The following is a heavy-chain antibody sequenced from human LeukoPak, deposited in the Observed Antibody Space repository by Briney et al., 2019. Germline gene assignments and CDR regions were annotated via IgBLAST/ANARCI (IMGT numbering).Heavy chain of an antibody. CDR3: AKFDGVQLWLPYYYYYMDV. CDR1: GFTFSSYA. V-gene: IGHV3-23*01. J-gene: IGHJ6*03. CDR2: ISGSGGST. D-gene: IGHD5-18*01. Sequence: GGSLRLSCAASGFTFSSYAMSWVRQAPGKGLEWVSAISGSGGSTPYADSVTGRVTISRDNSKNTLYLQMNSLRAEDTAVYYCAKFDGVQLWLPYYYYYMDVWGQGTTVTVSS.